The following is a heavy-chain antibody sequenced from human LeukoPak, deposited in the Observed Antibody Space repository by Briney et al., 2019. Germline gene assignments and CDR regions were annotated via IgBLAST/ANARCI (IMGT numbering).Heavy chain of an antibody. CDR2: IYHSGST. D-gene: IGHD6-13*01. V-gene: IGHV4-38-2*02. CDR3: ATTPREYSSTWYYFDY. J-gene: IGHJ4*02. Sequence: PSETLSLTCNVSGYSISSGYYWAWIRPSPGKGLEWIGSIYHSGSTYYNPSLKSRVTMSVDTSKKQFSLNLSPVTAADTAVYYCATTPREYSSTWYYFDYWGQGILVTVSS. CDR1: GYSISSGYY.